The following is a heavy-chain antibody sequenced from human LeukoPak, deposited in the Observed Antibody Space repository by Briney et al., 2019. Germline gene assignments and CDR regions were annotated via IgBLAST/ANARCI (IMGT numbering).Heavy chain of an antibody. V-gene: IGHV4-59*01. Sequence: PSETLSLTCTVSGDSISNYYWSWLRQPPGKGLEWIGYIYYTGSTKYNPSLKSQVTISVDTSKNHFSLKLNSVTAADTAVYYCARGPYYYDSSGYYFDSWGQGTLVTVSS. J-gene: IGHJ4*02. CDR2: IYYTGST. CDR3: ARGPYYYDSSGYYFDS. CDR1: GDSISNYY. D-gene: IGHD3-22*01.